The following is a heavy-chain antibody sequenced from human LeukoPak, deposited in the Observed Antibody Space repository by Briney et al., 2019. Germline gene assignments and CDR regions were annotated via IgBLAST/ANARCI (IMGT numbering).Heavy chain of an antibody. J-gene: IGHJ1*01. CDR3: ATDHIAAAREAEYFQH. Sequence: ASVKVSFKASGYTFTAYYIHWVRQAPGQGLEWMGWVNPNSGVTIFAQKFQGRVTMTEDTSTDTAYMELSSLRSEDTAVYYCATDHIAAAREAEYFQHWGQGTLVTVSS. CDR1: GYTFTAYY. CDR2: VNPNSGVT. V-gene: IGHV1-2*02. D-gene: IGHD6-13*01.